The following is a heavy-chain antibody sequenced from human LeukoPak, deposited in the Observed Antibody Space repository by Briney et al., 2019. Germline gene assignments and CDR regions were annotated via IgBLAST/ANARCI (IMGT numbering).Heavy chain of an antibody. CDR1: GYTFIDHY. CDR3: ARAGHNSNSGGYDF. CDR2: IDPDTGDT. V-gene: IGHV1-2*02. J-gene: IGHJ4*02. Sequence: ASVMVSCKPSGYTFIDHYLHWVRQAPGQGLESLGWIDPDTGDTNYPQKFQGRLTMTRDTSSSTAYMELNRLRSDDTAVYYCARAGHNSNSGGYDFWGLGTLVTVSS. D-gene: IGHD3-22*01.